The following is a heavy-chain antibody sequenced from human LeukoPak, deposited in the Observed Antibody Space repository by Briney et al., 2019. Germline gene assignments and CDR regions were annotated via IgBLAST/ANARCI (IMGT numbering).Heavy chain of an antibody. CDR2: ISGSGGST. CDR1: GFTFSSYA. V-gene: IGHV3-23*01. J-gene: IGHJ4*02. D-gene: IGHD3-22*01. Sequence: GGSLRLSCVASGFTFSSYAMSWVRQAPGKGLEWVSAISGSGGSTYYADSVKGRFTISRDNSKNTLYLQMNSLRAEDTAVYYCAKDQLGYYDSSGYSYWGQGTLVTVSS. CDR3: AKDQLGYYDSSGYSY.